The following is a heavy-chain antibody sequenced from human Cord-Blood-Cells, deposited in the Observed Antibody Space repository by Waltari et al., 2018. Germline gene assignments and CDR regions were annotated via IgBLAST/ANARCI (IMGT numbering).Heavy chain of an antibody. CDR2: ISSSISTI. Sequence: EVQLVESGGGLVQPGGSLRLSCAASGFTFSSYSMNWVRQAPGKGLEWVSYISSSISTIYYADSVKGRFTISRDNAKNSLYLQMNSLRDEDTAVYYCAREYSSSGDAFDIWGQGTMVTVSS. J-gene: IGHJ3*02. D-gene: IGHD6-6*01. CDR1: GFTFSSYS. V-gene: IGHV3-48*02. CDR3: AREYSSSGDAFDI.